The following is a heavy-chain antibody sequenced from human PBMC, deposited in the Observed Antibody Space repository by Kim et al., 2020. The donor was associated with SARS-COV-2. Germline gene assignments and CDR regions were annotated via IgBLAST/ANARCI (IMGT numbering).Heavy chain of an antibody. Sequence: VDSGKGRFTISRDNAKNSLYLQMNSLRAEDTAVYYCARAGRYYGDFTLGYWGQGTLVTVSS. V-gene: IGHV3-7*01. J-gene: IGHJ4*02. CDR3: ARAGRYYGDFTLGY. D-gene: IGHD4-17*01.